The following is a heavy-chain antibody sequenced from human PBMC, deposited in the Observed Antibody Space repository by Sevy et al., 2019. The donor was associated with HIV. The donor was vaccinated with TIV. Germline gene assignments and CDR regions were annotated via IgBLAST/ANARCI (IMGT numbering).Heavy chain of an antibody. CDR1: GFTFSSYA. Sequence: GGSLRLSCAASGFTFSSYAMSWVRQAPGKGLEWVSAISGSGGSTYDADSVKGRFTISRDNSKNTLYLQMNSLRAEDTAVYYCSKDMSDVTMIVLVNAFDIRGQGTMVTVSS. D-gene: IGHD3-22*01. V-gene: IGHV3-23*01. J-gene: IGHJ3*02. CDR2: ISGSGGST. CDR3: SKDMSDVTMIVLVNAFDI.